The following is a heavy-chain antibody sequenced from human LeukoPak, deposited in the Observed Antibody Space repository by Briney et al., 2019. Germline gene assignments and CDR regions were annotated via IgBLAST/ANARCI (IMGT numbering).Heavy chain of an antibody. J-gene: IGHJ4*02. CDR3: AKDFGGAYSGSYYFDY. D-gene: IGHD1-26*01. CDR2: ISWDGGST. Sequence: TGGSLRLSCAASGFTFDDYSMHWVRQGPGKGLEWVSVISWDGGSTSYADSVKGRFTISRDNSKNSLYLQMNSLRTEDTALYYCAKDFGGAYSGSYYFDYWGQGTLVTVSS. CDR1: GFTFDDYS. V-gene: IGHV3-43*01.